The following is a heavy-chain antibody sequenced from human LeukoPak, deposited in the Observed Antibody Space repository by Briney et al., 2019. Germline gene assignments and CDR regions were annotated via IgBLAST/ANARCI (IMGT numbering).Heavy chain of an antibody. V-gene: IGHV3-23*01. Sequence: GGSLRLSCAASGFTFTTYVMSWVRQAPGKGLEWVSAISGSADSTYYADSVKGRFTISRDNSKSTLYMQVNSLRAEDTAVYYCAREIPGGSSFDYWGQGTLVTVSS. CDR2: ISGSADST. D-gene: IGHD6-13*01. J-gene: IGHJ4*02. CDR3: AREIPGGSSFDY. CDR1: GFTFTTYV.